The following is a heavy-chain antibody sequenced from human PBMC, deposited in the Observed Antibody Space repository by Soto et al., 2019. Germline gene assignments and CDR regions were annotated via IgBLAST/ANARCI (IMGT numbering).Heavy chain of an antibody. CDR2: IYSGGST. Sequence: EVQVVESGGGLIQPGGSLRLSCAASGFSVSGNYMGWVRQAPGKGLEWVSAIYSGGSTHYAASVKGRFTISRDNSKNTLYLQMNSLRAEETAVYYCARASSRWGSDAAHWGQGTLVTVSS. CDR1: GFSVSGNY. V-gene: IGHV3-53*01. D-gene: IGHD7-27*01. CDR3: ARASSRWGSDAAH. J-gene: IGHJ1*01.